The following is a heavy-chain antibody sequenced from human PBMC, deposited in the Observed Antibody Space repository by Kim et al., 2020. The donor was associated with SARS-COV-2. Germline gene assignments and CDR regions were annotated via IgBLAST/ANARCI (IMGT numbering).Heavy chain of an antibody. J-gene: IGHJ4*02. D-gene: IGHD3-22*01. Sequence: GGSLRLSCAASGFTFSSYSMNWVRQAPGKGLEWVSSISSSSSYIYYADSVKGRFTISRDNAKNSLYLQMNSLRAEDTAVYYCARVARDYYDSSGSSDYWGQGTLVTVSS. CDR3: ARVARDYYDSSGSSDY. CDR2: ISSSSSYI. V-gene: IGHV3-21*04. CDR1: GFTFSSYS.